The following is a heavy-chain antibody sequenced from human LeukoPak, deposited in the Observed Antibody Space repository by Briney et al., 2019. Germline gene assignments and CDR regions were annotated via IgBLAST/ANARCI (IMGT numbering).Heavy chain of an antibody. CDR1: GGSLSSSRYY. CDR2: IYETGST. V-gene: IGHV4-39*01. Sequence: SETLSLTCSVSGGSLSSSRYYWGWIRQPPGRGLEWIWNIYETGSTNYNPSLKSRVTISVDTSKNQFSLKLSSVTAADTAVYYCVRPDENSFDFWGQGTMVTVSS. CDR3: VRPDENSFDF. J-gene: IGHJ3*01.